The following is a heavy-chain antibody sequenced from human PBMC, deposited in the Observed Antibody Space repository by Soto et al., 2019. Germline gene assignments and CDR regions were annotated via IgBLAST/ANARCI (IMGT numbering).Heavy chain of an antibody. CDR1: GFTFGDYS. V-gene: IGHV3-49*03. J-gene: IGHJ4*02. CDR3: TREIYNWNSYYFDF. Sequence: GGSLRLSCSTSGFTFGDYSMSWFRQAPGKGLEWLGLIRSKPYGGTTEHAASVKGRFTVSRDDSKSIAYLQMNSMKTEDTAVYYCTREIYNWNSYYFDFWGQGTLVTVSS. CDR2: IRSKPYGGTT. D-gene: IGHD1-1*01.